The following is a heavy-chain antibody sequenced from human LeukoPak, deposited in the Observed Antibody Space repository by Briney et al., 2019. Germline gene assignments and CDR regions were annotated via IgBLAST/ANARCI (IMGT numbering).Heavy chain of an antibody. J-gene: IGHJ4*02. CDR3: AKSFYSSRWSFDS. Sequence: PSETLSLTCTVSGGSVNSASHYWNWIRQPAGKGLEWIGHIYTSGSTDYNPTLKSRVTISVDTSKNQFSLTLNSVTAADTAVYYCAKSFYSSRWSFDSWGQGTLVTVSS. D-gene: IGHD6-13*01. CDR2: IYTSGST. CDR1: GGSVNSASHY. V-gene: IGHV4-61*09.